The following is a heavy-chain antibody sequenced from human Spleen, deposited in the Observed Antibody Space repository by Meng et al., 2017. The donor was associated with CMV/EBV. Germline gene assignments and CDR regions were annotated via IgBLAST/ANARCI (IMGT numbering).Heavy chain of an antibody. V-gene: IGHV4-61*01. Sequence: SVSSGSYYWSWFRQPPGKGLEWIGYIYYIGSTNYNPSLKSRVTISVDTSKNQFSLKLKSVTAADTAVYYCAKSDCTSSSCPGPVDPWGQGTLVTVSS. J-gene: IGHJ5*02. CDR2: IYYIGST. D-gene: IGHD2-15*01. CDR1: SVSSGSYY. CDR3: AKSDCTSSSCPGPVDP.